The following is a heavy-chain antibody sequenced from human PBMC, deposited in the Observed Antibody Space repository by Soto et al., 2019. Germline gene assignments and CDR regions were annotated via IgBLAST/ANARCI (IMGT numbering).Heavy chain of an antibody. CDR3: ARGSIFGVVISYYGMDV. J-gene: IGHJ6*02. Sequence: QVQLVQSGAEVKKPGSSVKVSCKASGGTFSSYAISWVRQAPGQGLEWMGGINPIFGTANYAQKFQGRVTITADESTSTAYMWLSSLRSEDSAVHYCARGSIFGVVISYYGMDVWGQGTTFTVSS. D-gene: IGHD3-3*01. CDR2: INPIFGTA. V-gene: IGHV1-69*01. CDR1: GGTFSSYA.